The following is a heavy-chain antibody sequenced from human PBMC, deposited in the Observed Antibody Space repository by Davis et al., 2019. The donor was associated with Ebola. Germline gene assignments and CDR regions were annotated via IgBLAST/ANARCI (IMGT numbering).Heavy chain of an antibody. V-gene: IGHV4-59*02. CDR3: ARARDGYRSFD. Sequence: SETLSLTCPVSGGAVRTYYWSWIRLSPGKGLEWIGHLFYSCSINYNPSLRSRVAISVDTSKNLFSLKLRSLTAADTAVYYCARARDGYRSFDWGQGLLVNVSS. CDR2: LFYSCSI. D-gene: IGHD5-24*01. CDR1: GGAVRTYY. J-gene: IGHJ4*01.